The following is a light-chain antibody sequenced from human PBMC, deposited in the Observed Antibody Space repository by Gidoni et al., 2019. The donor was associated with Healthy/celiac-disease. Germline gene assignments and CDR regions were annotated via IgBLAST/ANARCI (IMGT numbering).Light chain of an antibody. CDR1: QSVSSN. V-gene: IGKV3-15*01. Sequence: EIVMTQSQATLSVSPGARATLSCRASQSVSSNLACYQQKPGQAPTLLIYGASTRATGIPARFSGSGSGTEFTLTISSLQSEDFAVYYCQQYNNWLAWTFGQGTKVEIK. CDR2: GAS. CDR3: QQYNNWLAWT. J-gene: IGKJ1*01.